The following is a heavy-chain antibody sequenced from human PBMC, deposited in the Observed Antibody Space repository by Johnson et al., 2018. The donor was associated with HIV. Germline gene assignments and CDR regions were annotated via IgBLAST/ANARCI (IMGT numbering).Heavy chain of an antibody. V-gene: IGHV3-30*04. D-gene: IGHD6-6*01. CDR2: ISYDGSNK. CDR1: GFTFSSYA. Sequence: QVQLVESGGGVVQPGRSLRLSCAASGFTFSSYAMHWVRQAPGKGLEWVAVISYDGSNKYYADSVKGRFTISRDNAKNSLYLQMNSLRAEDTALYYCAKDIGQLVGQDAFDIWGQGTMVTVSS. CDR3: AKDIGQLVGQDAFDI. J-gene: IGHJ3*02.